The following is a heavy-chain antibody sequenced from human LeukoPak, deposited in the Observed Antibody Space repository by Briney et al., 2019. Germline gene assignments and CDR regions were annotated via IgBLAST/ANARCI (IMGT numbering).Heavy chain of an antibody. CDR1: GGSISSYC. J-gene: IGHJ4*02. Sequence: SETLSLTCPVSGGSISSYCWSWIRQPAGKGLEWIGRVYANDNTNYTPSLKGRVTMAGDTSKNQFSLTLTSVTAADTAVYYCARGGNRYFDYWGQGTLVTVST. CDR2: VYANDNT. V-gene: IGHV4-4*07. CDR3: ARGGNRYFDY. D-gene: IGHD2/OR15-2a*01.